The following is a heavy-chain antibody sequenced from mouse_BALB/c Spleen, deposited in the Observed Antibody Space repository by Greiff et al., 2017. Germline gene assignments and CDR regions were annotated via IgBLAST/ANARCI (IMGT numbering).Heavy chain of an antibody. Sequence: DVKLVESGGGLVKPGGSLKLSCAASGFTFSSYAMSWVRQTPEKRLEWVATISSGGSYTYYPDSVKGRFTISRDNAKNTLYLQMSSLRSEDTAMYYCASNGYDGEGFDYWGQGTTLTVSS. J-gene: IGHJ2*01. CDR2: ISSGGSYT. D-gene: IGHD2-2*01. V-gene: IGHV5-9-3*01. CDR1: GFTFSSYA. CDR3: ASNGYDGEGFDY.